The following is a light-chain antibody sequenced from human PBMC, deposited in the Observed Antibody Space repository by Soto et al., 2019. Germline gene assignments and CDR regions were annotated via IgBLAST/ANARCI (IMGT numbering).Light chain of an antibody. CDR1: QSVSSN. CDR2: GAF. J-gene: IGKJ1*01. V-gene: IGKV3-20*01. CDR3: QQYGSSPWT. Sequence: EIVMTQSPVTLSVSPGERVILSCRASQSVSSNLAWYQQKPGQAPSLLIYGAFTRATGIPARFSGSETGTDFTLTISRLEPEDFAVYYCQQYGSSPWTFCQGTKVDIK.